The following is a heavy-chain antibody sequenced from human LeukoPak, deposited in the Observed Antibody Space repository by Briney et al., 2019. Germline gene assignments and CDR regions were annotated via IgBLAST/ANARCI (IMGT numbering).Heavy chain of an antibody. CDR2: ISGSGGST. CDR3: AKRNRIAVAGSVFDY. Sequence: PGGSLRLSXAASGFTFSSYAMSWVRQAPGKGLEWVSAISGSGGSTYYADSVKGRFTISRDNSKNTLYLQMNSLRAEDTAVYYCAKRNRIAVAGSVFDYWGQGTLVTVSS. J-gene: IGHJ4*02. D-gene: IGHD6-19*01. CDR1: GFTFSSYA. V-gene: IGHV3-23*01.